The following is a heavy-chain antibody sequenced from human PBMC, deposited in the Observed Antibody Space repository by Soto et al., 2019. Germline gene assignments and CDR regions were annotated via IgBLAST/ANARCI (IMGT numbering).Heavy chain of an antibody. J-gene: IGHJ4*02. CDR2: IYSGGST. CDR1: GFTVSSNY. V-gene: IGHV3-66*01. CDR3: ARDGGYCSSTSCYPIDY. Sequence: EVQLVESGGGLVQPGGSLRLSCAASGFTVSSNYMNWVRQAPGKGLEWVSIIYSGGSTYYADSVKGRFTISRDNSKNILYLQMNSLRAEDTAVYYCARDGGYCSSTSCYPIDYWGQGTLVTVSS. D-gene: IGHD2-2*01.